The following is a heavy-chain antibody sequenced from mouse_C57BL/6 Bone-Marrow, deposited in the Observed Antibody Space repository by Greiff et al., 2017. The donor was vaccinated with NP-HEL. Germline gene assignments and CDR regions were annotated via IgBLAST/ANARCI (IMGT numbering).Heavy chain of an antibody. Sequence: QVQLQQSGAELVRPGASVKLSCKASGYTFTDYYINWVKQRPGQGLEWIARIYPGSGNTYYNEKFKGKATLTAEKSSSPAYMQLSSLTSEASAVYFCARYGSSYEGYAMDYWGQGTSVTVSS. CDR2: IYPGSGNT. CDR1: GYTFTDYY. V-gene: IGHV1-76*01. J-gene: IGHJ4*01. CDR3: ARYGSSYEGYAMDY. D-gene: IGHD1-1*01.